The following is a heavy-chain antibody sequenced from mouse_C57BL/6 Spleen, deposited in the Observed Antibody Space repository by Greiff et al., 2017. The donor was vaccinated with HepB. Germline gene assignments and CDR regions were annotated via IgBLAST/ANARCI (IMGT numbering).Heavy chain of an antibody. J-gene: IGHJ2*01. CDR3: ARGSRGSFDY. CDR2: INPNNGGT. D-gene: IGHD1-1*01. V-gene: IGHV1-26*01. Sequence: EVQLQQSGPELVKPGASVKISCKASGYTFTDYYMNWVKQSHGKSLEWIGDINPNNGGTSYNQKFKGKATLTVDKSSSTAYMELRSLTSEDSAVYYCARGSRGSFDYWGQGTTLTVSS. CDR1: GYTFTDYY.